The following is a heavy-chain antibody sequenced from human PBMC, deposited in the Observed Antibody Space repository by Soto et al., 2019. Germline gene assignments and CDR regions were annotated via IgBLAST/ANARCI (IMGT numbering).Heavy chain of an antibody. CDR1: GADINTYS. CDR2: IYTSASI. Sequence: PSETLSLTCSVSGADINTYSWTWIRQPAGKGLEWIGRIYTSASINYNPSLRGRVTLSVDTSTNQVSLKLASVTAADTAAYYCARDREAGYNFYYGMDVWGQGTTVTVS. V-gene: IGHV4-4*07. J-gene: IGHJ6*02. CDR3: ARDREAGYNFYYGMDV. D-gene: IGHD6-19*01.